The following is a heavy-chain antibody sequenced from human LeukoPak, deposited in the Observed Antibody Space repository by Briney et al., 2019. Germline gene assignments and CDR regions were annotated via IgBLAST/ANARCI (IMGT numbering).Heavy chain of an antibody. Sequence: GGSLRLSCAASGFTVSSNYMSWVRQAPGKGLEWVSVIYSGGSTYYADSVKGRFTISRDNSKNTLCLPMNSLRAEDTAVYYCARGTVVDYFDYWGQGTLVTVSS. V-gene: IGHV3-53*01. CDR1: GFTVSSNY. J-gene: IGHJ4*02. CDR2: IYSGGST. D-gene: IGHD4-23*01. CDR3: ARGTVVDYFDY.